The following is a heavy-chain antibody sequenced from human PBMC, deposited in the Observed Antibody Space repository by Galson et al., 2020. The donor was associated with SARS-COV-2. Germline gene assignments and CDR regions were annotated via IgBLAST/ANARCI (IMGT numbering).Heavy chain of an antibody. D-gene: IGHD3-3*01. V-gene: IGHV1-24*01. J-gene: IGHJ4*02. CDR1: GYTLTELS. Sequence: ASVKVSCKVSGYTLTELSMHWVRQAPGKGLEWMGGFDPEDGETIYAQKFQGRVTMTEDTSTDTAYMELSSLRSEDTAVYYCATSFAIFGVVIIERAVDYWCQGTLVTVSS. CDR3: ATSFAIFGVVIIERAVDY. CDR2: FDPEDGET.